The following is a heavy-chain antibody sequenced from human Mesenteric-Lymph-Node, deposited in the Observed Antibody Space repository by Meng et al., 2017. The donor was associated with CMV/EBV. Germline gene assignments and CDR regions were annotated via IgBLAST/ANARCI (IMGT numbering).Heavy chain of an antibody. CDR2: ISSSSSYI. Sequence: GESLKISCAASGFTFSSYSMNWVRQAPGKGLEWVSSISSSSSYIYYADSVKGRFTISRDNAKNSLYLQMNSLRAEDTAVYYCARDHGLDLWSGYLDWGQGTLVTVSS. CDR3: ARDHGLDLWSGYLD. V-gene: IGHV3-21*01. D-gene: IGHD3-3*01. CDR1: GFTFSSYS. J-gene: IGHJ4*02.